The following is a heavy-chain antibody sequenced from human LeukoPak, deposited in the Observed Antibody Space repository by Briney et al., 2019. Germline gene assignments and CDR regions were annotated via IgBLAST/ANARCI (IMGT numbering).Heavy chain of an antibody. D-gene: IGHD3-10*01. CDR3: AKGLLIMDYFDY. CDR1: GFTFSSYA. V-gene: IGHV3-23*01. CDR2: ISGSGGST. J-gene: IGHJ4*02. Sequence: GGSLRLSCAASGFTFSSYAMSWVRQAPGKGLEWVSAISGSGGSTYYADSVKGRFTISRDNSKNTLYLQMNRLRAEDTAVYYCAKGLLIMDYFDYWGQGTLVTVSS.